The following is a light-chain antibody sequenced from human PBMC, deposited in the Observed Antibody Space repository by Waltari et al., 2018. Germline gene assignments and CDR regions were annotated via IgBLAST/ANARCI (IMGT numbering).Light chain of an antibody. V-gene: IGLV3-19*01. CDR3: NSRDSSGNLVV. J-gene: IGLJ2*01. Sequence: SSELTQDPAVSVALGQPVRITCQGASLRSYYASWYQQKPGQAPVRVIYGKNNRPAGIPDRFSGSSSGNSASLTITGAQAEDEADYYCNSRDSSGNLVVFGGGTKLTVL. CDR1: SLRSYY. CDR2: GKN.